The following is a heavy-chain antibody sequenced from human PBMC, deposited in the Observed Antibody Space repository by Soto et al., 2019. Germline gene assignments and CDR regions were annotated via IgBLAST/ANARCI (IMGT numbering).Heavy chain of an antibody. D-gene: IGHD3-16*01. Sequence: SETLSLTCAVYGGFLSESYWTWIRQPPGKGLEWIGEINHVGGTNYNPSLKSRVTMSVATSQNQFSLRLISVTAADTAMYFCVRIRYQLPSSVLWLDPWGQGTPVTVSS. V-gene: IGHV4-34*01. CDR2: INHVGGT. CDR3: VRIRYQLPSSVLWLDP. J-gene: IGHJ5*02. CDR1: GGFLSESY.